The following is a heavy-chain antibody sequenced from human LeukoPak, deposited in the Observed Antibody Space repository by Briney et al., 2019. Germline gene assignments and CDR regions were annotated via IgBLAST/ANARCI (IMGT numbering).Heavy chain of an antibody. CDR1: GFTFSSYS. Sequence: GGSLRLSCAASGFTFSSYSMNWVRQAPGKGLEWVSSISSSSSYIYYADSVKGRFTISRDNAKNSLYLQMNSLRAEDTAAYYCARDLGSSWLIDYWGQGTLVTVSS. V-gene: IGHV3-21*01. CDR2: ISSSSSYI. D-gene: IGHD6-13*01. CDR3: ARDLGSSWLIDY. J-gene: IGHJ4*02.